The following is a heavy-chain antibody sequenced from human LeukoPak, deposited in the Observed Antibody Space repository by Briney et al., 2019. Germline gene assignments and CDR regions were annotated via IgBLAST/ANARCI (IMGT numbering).Heavy chain of an antibody. D-gene: IGHD6-13*01. CDR3: ARDPKYSSSQGY. CDR2: ISSSSS. CDR1: GFTFSSYS. J-gene: IGHJ4*02. Sequence: GGSLRLSGAASGFTFSSYSMNWVRQAPGKGLEWVSSISSSSSYAESVKGRFTISRDNAKNSLFLQMNSLRAEDTAVYYCARDPKYSSSQGYWGQGTLVTVSS. V-gene: IGHV3-21*01.